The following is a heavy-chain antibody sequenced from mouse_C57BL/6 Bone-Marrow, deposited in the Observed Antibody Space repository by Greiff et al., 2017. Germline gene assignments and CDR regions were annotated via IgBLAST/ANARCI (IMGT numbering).Heavy chain of an antibody. V-gene: IGHV1-50*01. CDR3: ARGSTFYFDY. D-gene: IGHD5-1*01. CDR2: IDPSDSYT. CDR1: GYTFTSYW. J-gene: IGHJ2*01. Sequence: VQLQQPGAELVKPGASVKLSCKASGYTFTSYWMQWVKQRPGQGLEWIGEIDPSDSYTNYNQKFKGKATLTVDTSSSTAYMQLSSLTSEYSAVYYCARGSTFYFDYWGQGPTLTVSS.